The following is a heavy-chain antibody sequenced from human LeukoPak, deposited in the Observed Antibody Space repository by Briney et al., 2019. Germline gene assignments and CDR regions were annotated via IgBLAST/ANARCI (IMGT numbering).Heavy chain of an antibody. Sequence: SQTLSLTCTVSGGSISSGGYCWSWIRQHPGKGLEWIGYIYYSGTTYYNPSLKSRLTISVDTSNNQFSLKLSSVTAADTAVYYCAREKWETVFAFDIWGQGTVVTVSS. V-gene: IGHV4-31*03. CDR1: GGSISSGGYC. J-gene: IGHJ3*02. CDR3: AREKWETVFAFDI. CDR2: IYYSGTT. D-gene: IGHD1-26*01.